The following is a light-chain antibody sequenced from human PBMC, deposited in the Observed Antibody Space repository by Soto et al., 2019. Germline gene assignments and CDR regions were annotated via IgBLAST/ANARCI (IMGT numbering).Light chain of an antibody. CDR3: ATWDDSLNGYV. Sequence: QAVVTQPPSASGPPGQRVTISCSGSSSNIGSNIVNWYQQLPGTAPKLLIYSNSQRPSGVPDRFSGSKSGTSASLAIRGLQSEDEADYYCATWDDSLNGYVFGTGTKLTVL. CDR1: SSNIGSNI. CDR2: SNS. J-gene: IGLJ1*01. V-gene: IGLV1-44*01.